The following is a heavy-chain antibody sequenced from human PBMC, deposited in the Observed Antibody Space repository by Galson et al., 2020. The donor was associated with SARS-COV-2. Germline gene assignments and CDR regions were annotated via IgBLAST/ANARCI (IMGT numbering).Heavy chain of an antibody. CDR3: ARECSSWYCVCSFGCAPYYYGMDV. Sequence: SVKVSCKASGGTFSSYAISWVRQAPGQGLEWMGGIIPIFGTANYAQKFQGRVTITADESTSTAYMELSSLRSEDTAVYYCARECSSWYCVCSFGCAPYYYGMDVWGQGTTVTVSS. J-gene: IGHJ6*02. CDR1: GGTFSSYA. V-gene: IGHV1-69*13. CDR2: IIPIFGTA. D-gene: IGHD6-13*01.